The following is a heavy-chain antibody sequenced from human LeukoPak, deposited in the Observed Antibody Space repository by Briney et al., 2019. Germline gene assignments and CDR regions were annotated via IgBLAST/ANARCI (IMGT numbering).Heavy chain of an antibody. Sequence: GESLKISCKGSGYSFISYWIGWVRQMPGKGLEWMGIIYPGDSDTRYSPSFQGQVTISADKSISTAYLQWSSLKASDTAMYYCARPAYYYDSSGYYTTAYWYFDLWGRGTLVTVSS. V-gene: IGHV5-51*01. D-gene: IGHD3-22*01. J-gene: IGHJ2*01. CDR2: IYPGDSDT. CDR1: GYSFISYW. CDR3: ARPAYYYDSSGYYTTAYWYFDL.